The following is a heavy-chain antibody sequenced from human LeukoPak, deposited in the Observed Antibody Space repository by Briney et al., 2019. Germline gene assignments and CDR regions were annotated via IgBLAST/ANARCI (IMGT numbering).Heavy chain of an antibody. J-gene: IGHJ6*02. CDR1: GFIFNRYI. CDR3: VRDQAADGMDV. Sequence: PGGSLRLSCAASGFIFNRYIMHWVRQAPGKGLEWVSYISSSSSTIHYTDSVQGRFAISRDNAKNSLYLQMNSLRDEDTAVYYCVRDQAADGMDVWGQGTSVFVSS. V-gene: IGHV3-48*02. CDR2: ISSSSSTI. D-gene: IGHD2-15*01.